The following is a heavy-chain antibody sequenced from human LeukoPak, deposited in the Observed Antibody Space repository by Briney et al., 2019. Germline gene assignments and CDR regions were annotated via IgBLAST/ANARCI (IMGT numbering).Heavy chain of an antibody. V-gene: IGHV4-61*01. CDR3: ARQNYDILTGYHNWFDP. CDR1: GGSVSSGRYY. CDR2: IYYSGST. Sequence: SETLSLTCTVSGGSVSSGRYYWSWIRQPPGKGLEWIGYIYYSGSTNYNPSLKSRVTISVDTSKDQFSLKLSSVTAADTAVYYCARQNYDILTGYHNWFDPWGQGTLVTVSS. D-gene: IGHD3-9*01. J-gene: IGHJ5*02.